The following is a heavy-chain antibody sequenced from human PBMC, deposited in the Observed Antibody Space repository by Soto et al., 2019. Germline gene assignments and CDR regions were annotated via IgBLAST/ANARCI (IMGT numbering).Heavy chain of an antibody. CDR1: GFTFSSYA. CDR2: IGESGTPT. J-gene: IGHJ6*02. CDR3: ARYIPGVRYYGMDV. Sequence: GGSLRLSCAASGFTFSSYAMKWVRQAPGKGLEWVSLIGESGTPTYYADSVKGRFTISRDNSGNTLFLEMYSLRAEDTVVYYCARYIPGVRYYGMDVWGQGTTVTVSS. V-gene: IGHV3-23*01. D-gene: IGHD2-2*01.